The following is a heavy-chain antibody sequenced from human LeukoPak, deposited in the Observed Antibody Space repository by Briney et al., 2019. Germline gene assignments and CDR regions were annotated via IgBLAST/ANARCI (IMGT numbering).Heavy chain of an antibody. Sequence: GASVKVSCTVSGQSLSELTMHWVRQAPGKGLEWLGGFDPENDERMYARNFRGRITMTEDTSTDTAYMELSSLRSEDTAVYFCATEITSVVPDFWGQGTLVTVSS. CDR2: FDPENDER. CDR3: ATEITSVVPDF. J-gene: IGHJ4*02. D-gene: IGHD3-10*01. CDR1: GQSLSELT. V-gene: IGHV1-24*01.